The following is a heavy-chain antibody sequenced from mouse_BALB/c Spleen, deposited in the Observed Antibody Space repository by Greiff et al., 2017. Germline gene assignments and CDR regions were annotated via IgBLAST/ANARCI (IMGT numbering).Heavy chain of an antibody. Sequence: VQLQQSGAELVRPGALVKLSCKASGFNIKDYYMHWVKQRPEQGLEWIGWIDPENGNTIYDPKFQGKASITADTSSNTAYLQLSSLTSEDTAVYYCARGSYYGSSGYFDVWGAGTTVTVSS. CDR3: ARGSYYGSSGYFDV. J-gene: IGHJ1*01. CDR2: IDPENGNT. D-gene: IGHD1-1*01. V-gene: IGHV14-1*02. CDR1: GFNIKDYY.